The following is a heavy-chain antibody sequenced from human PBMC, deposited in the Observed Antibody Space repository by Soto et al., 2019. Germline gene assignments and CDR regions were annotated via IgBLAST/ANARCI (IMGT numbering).Heavy chain of an antibody. CDR1: GYSFTDYH. CDR2: INPKSGGT. J-gene: IGHJ6*02. CDR3: ARGDSTDCSNGVCSFFYNHDMDV. Sequence: ASVKVSCKASGYSFTDYHIHWVRQAPGQGLEWLGRINPKSGGTSTAQKFQGWVTMTTDTSISTASMELTRLASDDTAIYYCARGDSTDCSNGVCSFFYNHDMDVWGQGTTVTVS. V-gene: IGHV1-2*04. D-gene: IGHD2-8*01.